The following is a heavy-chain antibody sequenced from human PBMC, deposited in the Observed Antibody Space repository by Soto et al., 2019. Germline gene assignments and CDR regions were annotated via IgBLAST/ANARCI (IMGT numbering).Heavy chain of an antibody. V-gene: IGHV4-59*08. CDR2: IYYSGST. D-gene: IGHD5-12*01. J-gene: IGHJ4*02. CDR3: ARQPYSGYDSYFDY. Sequence: SETLSLTCTVSGGSISNYYWSWIRQPPGKGLEWIGYIYYSGSTNYNPSLKSRVTISVDTSKNQFSLKLSSVTAADTAVYYCARQPYSGYDSYFDYWGQGTLVTVSS. CDR1: GGSISNYY.